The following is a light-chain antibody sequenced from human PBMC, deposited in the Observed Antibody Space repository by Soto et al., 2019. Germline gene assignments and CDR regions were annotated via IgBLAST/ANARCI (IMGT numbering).Light chain of an antibody. CDR1: QSVRSHC. CDR3: QQYGNSPLT. Sequence: ESALTQSPGTMSLSPGERATLSCRASQSVRSHCFAWYQQKPGQAPRLLIYAASTRATGIPARFSGSGSGTDFTLTISRLEPEDFAVYYCQQYGNSPLTFGGGTKVEIK. V-gene: IGKV3-20*01. CDR2: AAS. J-gene: IGKJ4*01.